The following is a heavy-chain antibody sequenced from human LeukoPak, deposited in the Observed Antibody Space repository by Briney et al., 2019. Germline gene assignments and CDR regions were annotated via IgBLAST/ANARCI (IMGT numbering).Heavy chain of an antibody. J-gene: IGHJ4*02. CDR2: IYDSGST. D-gene: IGHD6-19*01. V-gene: IGHV4-39*07. CDR3: ARGGWSHDY. Sequence: SETLSLTCTVSGGSIRSSYYYWGWIRQPPGKGLEWIGSIYDSGSTYYNPSLKSRVTISVDTSKNQFSLKLTSVSAADTAVYYCARGGWSHDYWGQGTLVTVSS. CDR1: GGSIRSSYYY.